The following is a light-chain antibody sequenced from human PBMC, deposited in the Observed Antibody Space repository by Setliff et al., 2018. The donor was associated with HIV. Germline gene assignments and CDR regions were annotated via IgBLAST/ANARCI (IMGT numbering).Light chain of an antibody. CDR3: SSYTSSSTLDVL. V-gene: IGLV2-14*03. CDR2: DVI. J-gene: IGLJ3*02. CDR1: SSDVGGYNY. Sequence: QSALTQPASVSGSPGQSITIPCTGTSSDVGGYNYVSWYQQHPGKAPKLMIFDVIKRPSGVSNRFSGSKSGNTASLTISGLQADDEADYYCSSYTSSSTLDVLFGGGTKVTVL.